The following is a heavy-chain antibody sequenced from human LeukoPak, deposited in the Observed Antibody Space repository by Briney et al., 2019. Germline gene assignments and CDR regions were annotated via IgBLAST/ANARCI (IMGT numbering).Heavy chain of an antibody. J-gene: IGHJ5*02. V-gene: IGHV1-18*04. CDR2: ISTYYGNT. CDR3: ARDMGP. D-gene: IGHD3-10*01. Sequence: ASVKVSCKASGYTFTGYYMHWVRQAPGQGLEWMGWISTYYGNTNYAQKLQGRVTMTTDTSTSTAYMELRSLRSDDTAVYYCARDMGPWGQGTLVTVSS. CDR1: GYTFTGYY.